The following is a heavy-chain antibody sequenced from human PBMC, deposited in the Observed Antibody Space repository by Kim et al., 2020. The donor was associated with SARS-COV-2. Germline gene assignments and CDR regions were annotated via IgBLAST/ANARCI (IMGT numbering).Heavy chain of an antibody. Sequence: GGSLRLSCAASGLTFSDHYIDWVRQAPGKGLEWVGRIANKANSYTPEYAASVKGRFTISRDDSKNSLYLQINSLKTEDTAMYHCTRGYSGLSVYAFDVWGHGTMVTVSS. CDR3: TRGYSGLSVYAFDV. CDR2: IANKANSYTP. V-gene: IGHV3-72*01. CDR1: GLTFSDHY. D-gene: IGHD1-26*01. J-gene: IGHJ3*01.